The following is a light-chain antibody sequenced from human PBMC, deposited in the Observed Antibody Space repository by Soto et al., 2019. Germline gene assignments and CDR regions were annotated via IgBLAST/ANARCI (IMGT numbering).Light chain of an antibody. V-gene: IGKV2D-29*01. CDR2: EVS. Sequence: DVVLTQTPLSLSVTPGQPASISCKSSQSLLHSDGKTYLFWYLQKPGQPPQLLMYEVSNRFSGVPDRSSDSGSGTHFTLTISRVEAEDVGVYSCMQTIRIPPFTFGPGTKVDIK. CDR1: QSLLHSDGKTY. CDR3: MQTIRIPPFT. J-gene: IGKJ3*01.